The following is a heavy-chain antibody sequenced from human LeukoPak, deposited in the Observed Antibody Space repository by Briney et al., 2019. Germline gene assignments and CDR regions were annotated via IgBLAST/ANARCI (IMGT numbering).Heavy chain of an antibody. Sequence: SETLSLTCTVSGGSISSYYWSWIRQPPGKGLEWIGYIYYSGTTSYNPSLKSRVTISVDTSKNQFSLKLSSVTAADTAVYYCARHASPSSWVDYWGQGTLVTVSS. CDR1: GGSISSYY. CDR3: ARHASPSSWVDY. D-gene: IGHD6-13*01. J-gene: IGHJ4*02. CDR2: IYYSGTT. V-gene: IGHV4-59*08.